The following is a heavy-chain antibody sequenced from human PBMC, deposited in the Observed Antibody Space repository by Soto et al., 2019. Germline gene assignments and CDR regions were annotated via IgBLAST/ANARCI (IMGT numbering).Heavy chain of an antibody. CDR3: AKDIEPLPSTPRGHYFDY. D-gene: IGHD3-10*01. V-gene: IGHV3-9*01. CDR1: GFTFDDYA. Sequence: PVGSLRLSCAASGFTFDDYAMHWVRQAPGKGLEWVSGISGFSASIAYADSVKGRFTISRDNAKNTLYLQMNSLRAEDTALYYCAKDIEPLPSTPRGHYFDYWGQGTLVTVSS. CDR2: ISGFSASI. J-gene: IGHJ4*02.